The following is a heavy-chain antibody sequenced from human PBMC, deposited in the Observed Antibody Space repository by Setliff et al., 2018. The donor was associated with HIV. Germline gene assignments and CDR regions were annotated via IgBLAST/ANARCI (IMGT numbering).Heavy chain of an antibody. Sequence: GGSLRLSCAASGFTFSGSAMHWVRQASGKGLEWVGRIRSKPNSHATVYAASVKGRFTISRDDSKSTAYLQMNSLRAEDMAVYYCAREDSSWYGSLDYWGQGTLVTVSS. D-gene: IGHD6-13*01. J-gene: IGHJ4*02. CDR1: GFTFSGSA. CDR2: IRSKPNSHAT. CDR3: AREDSSWYGSLDY. V-gene: IGHV3-73*01.